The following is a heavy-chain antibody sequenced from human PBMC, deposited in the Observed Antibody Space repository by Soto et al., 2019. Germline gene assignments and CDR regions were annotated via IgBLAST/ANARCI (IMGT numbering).Heavy chain of an antibody. CDR2: ISYDGSNK. V-gene: IGHV3-30-3*01. CDR1: GFTFSSYA. J-gene: IGHJ6*02. Sequence: QVQLVESGGGVVQPGRSLRLSCAASGFTFSSYAMHWVRQAPGKGLEWVAVISYDGSNKYYADSVKGRFTIPRDNSKNTLYLQMNSLRAEDTAVYYCASARAHRRFLEWFDYYYYGMDVWGQGTTVTVSS. CDR3: ASARAHRRFLEWFDYYYYGMDV. D-gene: IGHD3-3*01.